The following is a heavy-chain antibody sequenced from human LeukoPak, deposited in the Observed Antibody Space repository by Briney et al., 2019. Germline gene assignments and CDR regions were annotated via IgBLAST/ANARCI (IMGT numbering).Heavy chain of an antibody. CDR1: GYTFTDYF. CDR2: VDPNIGGT. J-gene: IGHJ4*02. CDR3: ARDPRDGYNGPFDN. D-gene: IGHD5-24*01. V-gene: IGHV1-2*02. Sequence: ASVTVSCKASGYTFTDYFIHWVRQAPRQGLEWMAWVDPNIGGTNSAQKSQGRVTMTRDTSITTAYMELSRLTSDDTAVYYCARDPRDGYNGPFDNWGQGTLVTVSS.